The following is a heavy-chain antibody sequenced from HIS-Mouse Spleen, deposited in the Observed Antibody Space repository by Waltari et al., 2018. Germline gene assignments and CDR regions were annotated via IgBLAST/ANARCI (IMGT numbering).Heavy chain of an antibody. J-gene: IGHJ2*01. D-gene: IGHD6-13*01. Sequence: QLQLQESGPGLVKPSETLSLTCTVSGGSISSSSYYWGWICQPPGKGREWIGSIYYSGSTYSNPSLKSRVPRSVDTSKNPFSRRLSSVTAADTAVYYCAREIPYSSSWYDWYFDLWGRGTLVTVSS. CDR3: AREIPYSSSWYDWYFDL. V-gene: IGHV4-39*07. CDR1: GGSISSSSYY. CDR2: IYYSGST.